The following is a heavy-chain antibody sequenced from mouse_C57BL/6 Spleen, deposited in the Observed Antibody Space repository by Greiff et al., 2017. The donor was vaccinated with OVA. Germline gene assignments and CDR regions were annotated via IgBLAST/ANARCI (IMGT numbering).Heavy chain of an antibody. J-gene: IGHJ3*01. V-gene: IGHV1-78*01. Sequence: QVHVKQSDAELVKPGASVKISCKVSGYTFPDHTIHWMKQRPEQGLEWIGYIYPRDGSTMYNEKFKGRATLTADNSSSTAYMQLNSQTSEDSAVDFCARAGDGYDVGSWFAYWGQGTLVTVSA. CDR1: GYTFPDHT. CDR3: ARAGDGYDVGSWFAY. D-gene: IGHD2-2*01. CDR2: IYPRDGST.